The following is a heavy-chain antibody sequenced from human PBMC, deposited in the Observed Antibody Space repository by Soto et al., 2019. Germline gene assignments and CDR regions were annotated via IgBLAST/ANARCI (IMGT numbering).Heavy chain of an antibody. D-gene: IGHD1-1*01. V-gene: IGHV1-18*01. CDR1: GYIFTTYG. CDR2: ISAHNGNT. J-gene: IGHJ4*02. Sequence: QVHLVQSGAEVKKPGASVKVSCTGSGYIFTTYGITWVRQAPGQGLEWMGWISAHNGNTNYAQKLQGRVTVTRDTSTSTAYMELRNLRSDDTAVYYCARGRYGDYWGQGALVTVSS. CDR3: ARGRYGDY.